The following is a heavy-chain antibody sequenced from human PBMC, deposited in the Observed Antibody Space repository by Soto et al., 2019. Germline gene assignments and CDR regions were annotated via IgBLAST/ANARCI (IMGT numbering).Heavy chain of an antibody. Sequence: SETLSLTCNVSGGYIGSYYWNWLRQPAGKGLEWIGYVYYTGSTNYNPSLEGRATISVDSSKNQVSLNLRSVTAADSATYYCARVITYHYGMDVWGQGITLTVSS. CDR2: VYYTGST. CDR3: ARVITYHYGMDV. J-gene: IGHJ6*02. D-gene: IGHD3-16*01. CDR1: GGYIGSYY. V-gene: IGHV4-59*01.